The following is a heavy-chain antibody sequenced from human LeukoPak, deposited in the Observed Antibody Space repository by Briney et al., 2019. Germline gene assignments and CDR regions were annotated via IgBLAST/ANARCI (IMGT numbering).Heavy chain of an antibody. CDR3: ARDHSGSLDY. V-gene: IGHV3-23*01. CDR1: GFTFSSYA. D-gene: IGHD1-26*01. Sequence: EGSLRLSCAASGFTFSSYAMSWVRQAPGKGLEWVSAISGSGGSTYYADSVKGRFTISRDNSKDTLYLQMNSPRAEDTAVYYCARDHSGSLDYWGQGTLVTVSS. J-gene: IGHJ4*02. CDR2: ISGSGGST.